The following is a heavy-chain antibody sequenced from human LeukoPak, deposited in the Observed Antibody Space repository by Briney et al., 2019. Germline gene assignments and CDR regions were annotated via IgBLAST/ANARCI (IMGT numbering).Heavy chain of an antibody. CDR1: GFIFSSYS. Sequence: GGSLRLSCAALGFIFSSYSMSWVRRAPGKGLEWVANIKQDGSEKNYVDSVKGRFTISRDNAKNSLYLQMNNLRVEDTAMYYCAGGTGFIIKDWGQGTLVTVSS. V-gene: IGHV3-7*03. CDR3: AGGTGFIIKD. CDR2: IKQDGSEK. J-gene: IGHJ4*02. D-gene: IGHD3-9*01.